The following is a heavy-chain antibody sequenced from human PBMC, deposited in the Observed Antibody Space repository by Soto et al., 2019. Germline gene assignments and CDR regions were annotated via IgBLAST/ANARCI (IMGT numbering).Heavy chain of an antibody. J-gene: IGHJ6*02. V-gene: IGHV3-23*01. D-gene: IGHD5-12*01. CDR1: GLTLSRHA. CDR2: LNPSGSNT. Sequence: PGGSLRLSCAASGLTLSRHAMTWARQAPGKGLEWVATLNPSGSNTHYADSVKGRFTISRDNAKNSLYLQMSSLRAEDTAVYYCARDRDGYDRLYYYHGMDVWGQGTTVTVSS. CDR3: ARDRDGYDRLYYYHGMDV.